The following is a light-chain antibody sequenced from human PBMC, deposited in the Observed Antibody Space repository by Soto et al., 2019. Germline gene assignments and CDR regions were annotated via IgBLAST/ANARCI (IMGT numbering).Light chain of an antibody. CDR1: QSISSY. V-gene: IGKV1-39*01. CDR3: QQSSNSPWT. Sequence: DIQLTQSPSSLSASVGARVTITCRASQSISSYLNWYQQRPGKAPKLLIYAASSLQSGVPSRFSGSGSGTDFTLTISSLQREDFGTYFCQQSSNSPWTFGQGTKVDIK. CDR2: AAS. J-gene: IGKJ1*01.